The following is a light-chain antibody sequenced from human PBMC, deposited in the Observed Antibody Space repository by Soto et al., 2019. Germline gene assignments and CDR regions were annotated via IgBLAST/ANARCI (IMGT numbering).Light chain of an antibody. V-gene: IGKV3-20*01. CDR3: QQYGSATWT. CDR1: QSVSSSY. CDR2: GAS. J-gene: IGKJ1*01. Sequence: EMVLTQSPGTLSLSPGERATLSCRASQSVSSSYLAWYQQKPGQAPRLLIYGASSRATGIPDRFSGSGSGTDFTLTISRLEPEDFAVYYCQQYGSATWTLGQGTKVDNK.